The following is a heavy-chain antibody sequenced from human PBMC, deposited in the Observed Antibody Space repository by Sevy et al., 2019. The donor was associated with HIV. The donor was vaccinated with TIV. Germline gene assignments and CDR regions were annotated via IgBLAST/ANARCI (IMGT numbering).Heavy chain of an antibody. CDR3: ARGQVLRFLEWPTYGMDV. D-gene: IGHD3-3*01. Sequence: GGSLRLSCAASGFTFSSHWMFWVRQAPGKGLVWVSHINSHGTITNYADSVKGRFTISRDNAKNTVYLQINSLRAEDXAVYYCARGQVLRFLEWPTYGMDVWGQGTTVTVSS. CDR1: GFTFSSHW. J-gene: IGHJ6*02. CDR2: INSHGTIT. V-gene: IGHV3-74*01.